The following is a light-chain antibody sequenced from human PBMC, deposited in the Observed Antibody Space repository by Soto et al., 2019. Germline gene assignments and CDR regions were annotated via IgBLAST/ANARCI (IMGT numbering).Light chain of an antibody. Sequence: QSALTQPPSASGSPGQSVTISCTGTSSDVGAYKYVSWYQQYPGKAPKLMIYEVSKRPSGVPDRFSGSKSGNTASLTVSGLQAEDEADYSCTSYVGSAIWVFGGGTKLTVL. V-gene: IGLV2-8*01. CDR3: TSYVGSAIWV. CDR1: SSDVGAYKY. CDR2: EVS. J-gene: IGLJ3*02.